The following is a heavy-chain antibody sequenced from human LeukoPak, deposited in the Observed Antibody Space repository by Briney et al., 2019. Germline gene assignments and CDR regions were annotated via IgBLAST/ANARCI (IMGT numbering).Heavy chain of an antibody. J-gene: IGHJ6*02. CDR2: INPNSGGT. CDR1: GYTFTGYY. D-gene: IGHD5-18*01. V-gene: IGHV1-2*02. Sequence: APVKVSCKASGYTFTGYYMHWVRQAPGQGLEWMGWINPNSGGTNYAQKFQGRVTMTRDTSISTAYMELSRLRSDDTAVYYCARDGYTAIYYYGMDVWGQGTTVTVSS. CDR3: ARDGYTAIYYYGMDV.